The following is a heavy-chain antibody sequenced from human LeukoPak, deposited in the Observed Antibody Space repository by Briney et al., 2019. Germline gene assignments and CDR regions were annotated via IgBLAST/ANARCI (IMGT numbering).Heavy chain of an antibody. Sequence: SETLSLTCTVSGGSISSYYWSWIRQPPGKGLEWIGYIYYSGSTNYNPSLKSRVTISVDTSKNQFSLKLSSVTAADTAVYYCARRRGDYFDAFDIWGQGTMVTVSS. CDR2: IYYSGST. CDR3: ARRRGDYFDAFDI. V-gene: IGHV4-59*01. CDR1: GGSISSYY. D-gene: IGHD4-17*01. J-gene: IGHJ3*02.